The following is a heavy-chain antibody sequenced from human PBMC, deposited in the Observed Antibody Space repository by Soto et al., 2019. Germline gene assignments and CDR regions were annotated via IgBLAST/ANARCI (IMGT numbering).Heavy chain of an antibody. CDR3: TTDSYSTMIVVRVDY. CDR1: GFTFSNAW. J-gene: IGHJ4*01. D-gene: IGHD3-22*01. Sequence: EVQLVESGGGLVKPGGSLRLSCAASGFTFSNAWINWVRQAPGKGLEWVGRIKSKTDGGTTDFAAPVKGRFAISRDDSKNMVYLQMHSLKTEDTGIYHCTTDSYSTMIVVRVDYWGHGTLVTVSS. V-gene: IGHV3-15*07. CDR2: IKSKTDGGTT.